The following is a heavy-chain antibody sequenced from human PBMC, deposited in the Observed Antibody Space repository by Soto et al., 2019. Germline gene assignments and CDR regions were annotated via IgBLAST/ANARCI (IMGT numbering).Heavy chain of an antibody. CDR3: ARQINYSGSGSPKGYYFDY. V-gene: IGHV4-39*01. CDR1: GGSIRSGSYY. CDR2: IYDSGST. Sequence: SETLSLTCTVSGGSIRSGSYYWGWIRQPPEKGLEWIATIYDSGSTYYNPSLKSRAIISVDTSKNQFSLNLSSVTAADTAVYYCARQINYSGSGSPKGYYFDYWGLGTLVTVSS. D-gene: IGHD3-10*01. J-gene: IGHJ4*02.